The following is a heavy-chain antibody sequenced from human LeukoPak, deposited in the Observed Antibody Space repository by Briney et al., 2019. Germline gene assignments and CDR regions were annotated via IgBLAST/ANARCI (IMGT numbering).Heavy chain of an antibody. D-gene: IGHD6-19*01. J-gene: IGHJ4*02. Sequence: GGSLRLSCAASGFTFSGYGMHWVRQAPGKGLEWVAVIWNDGSNKYCADSVKGRFTISRDNSKNTLYLQMNSLRVEDTAVYYCARDLGGWPFDYWGQGTLVTVSS. CDR1: GFTFSGYG. CDR3: ARDLGGWPFDY. CDR2: IWNDGSNK. V-gene: IGHV3-33*08.